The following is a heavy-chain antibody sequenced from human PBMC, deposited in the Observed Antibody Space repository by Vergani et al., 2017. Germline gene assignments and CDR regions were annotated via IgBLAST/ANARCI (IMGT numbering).Heavy chain of an antibody. Sequence: QVQLVQSGAEVKKPGASVKVSCKASGYTFTSYYMHWVRQAPGQGLEWMGIINPSGGRTSYAQKFQGRVTMTRDTSTSTVYMELSSLRSEDTAVYYCARDGGDFWGGYYPLHWGQGTLVTVSS. D-gene: IGHD3-3*01. V-gene: IGHV1-46*01. CDR1: GYTFTSYY. CDR2: INPSGGRT. CDR3: ARDGGDFWGGYYPLH. J-gene: IGHJ1*01.